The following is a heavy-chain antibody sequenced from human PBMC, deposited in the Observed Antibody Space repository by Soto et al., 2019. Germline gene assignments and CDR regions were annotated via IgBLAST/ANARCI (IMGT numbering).Heavy chain of an antibody. CDR1: GFTFSDYA. D-gene: IGHD3-9*01. CDR2: ISSSGDST. Sequence: EVQLLESGGDLVQPGGSLRLSCTASGFTFSDYAMNWVRQAPGQGLEWVSTISSSGDSTYYADSVKGRFTISRDNSKNTLSLQMNSLRAEDTAVYYCARDPSTGYADYWGQGTLATVSS. V-gene: IGHV3-23*01. J-gene: IGHJ4*02. CDR3: ARDPSTGYADY.